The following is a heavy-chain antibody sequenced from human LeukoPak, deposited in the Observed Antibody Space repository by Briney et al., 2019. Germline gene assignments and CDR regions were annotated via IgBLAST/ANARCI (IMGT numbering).Heavy chain of an antibody. CDR3: ASTSSGYVQDIFDI. CDR2: INPNSGGT. CDR1: GYTFTAYY. Sequence: ASVKVSCKASGYTFTAYYMHWVRQAPGQGLEWMGWINPNSGGTNSAQKFQGRVTMTRDTSISTAYMELSRLRSDDTAVYYCASTSSGYVQDIFDIWGRGTMVTVSS. V-gene: IGHV1-2*02. D-gene: IGHD3-22*01. J-gene: IGHJ3*02.